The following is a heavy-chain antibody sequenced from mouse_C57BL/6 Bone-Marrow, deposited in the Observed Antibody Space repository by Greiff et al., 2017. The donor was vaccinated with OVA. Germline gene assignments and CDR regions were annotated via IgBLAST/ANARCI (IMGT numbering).Heavy chain of an antibody. CDR1: GFNIKDDY. CDR3: TVFGGSSNFDY. D-gene: IGHD1-1*01. J-gene: IGHJ2*01. Sequence: EVQLQQSGAELVRPGASVKLSCTASGFNIKDDYMHWVKQRPEQGLEWIGWIDPENGDTEYASKFQGKATITADTSSNTAYLQLSSLTSEDTAVYYCTVFGGSSNFDYWGQGTTLTVSS. V-gene: IGHV14-4*01. CDR2: IDPENGDT.